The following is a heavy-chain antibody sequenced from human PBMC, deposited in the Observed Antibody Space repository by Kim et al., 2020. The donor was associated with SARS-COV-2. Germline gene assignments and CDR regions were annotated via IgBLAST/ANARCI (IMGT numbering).Heavy chain of an antibody. Sequence: ANSVQGRFTISRDNSKNALYLQMNGLGAEDTAVFYCAKTRGGGDWTHFDYWGQGTLVTVSS. V-gene: IGHV3-23*01. CDR3: AKTRGGGDWTHFDY. J-gene: IGHJ4*02. D-gene: IGHD2-21*02.